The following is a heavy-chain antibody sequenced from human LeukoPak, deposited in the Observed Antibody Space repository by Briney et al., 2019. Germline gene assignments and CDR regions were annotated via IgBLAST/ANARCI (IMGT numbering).Heavy chain of an antibody. CDR2: IKQDGSEK. Sequence: PGRSLRLSCAASAFTFSMYWMSWVRQAPGKGLEWEANIKQDGSEKYYVDSVKGRFTISRDNAKNSLYLQMNSLRAEDTAVYYCARAPWGLTTAFDIWGQGTMVTVSS. CDR1: AFTFSMYW. D-gene: IGHD1-26*01. V-gene: IGHV3-7*04. J-gene: IGHJ3*02. CDR3: ARAPWGLTTAFDI.